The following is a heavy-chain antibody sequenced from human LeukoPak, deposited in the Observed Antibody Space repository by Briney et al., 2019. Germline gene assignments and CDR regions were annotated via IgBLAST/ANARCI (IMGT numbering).Heavy chain of an antibody. D-gene: IGHD3-10*01. CDR3: ARWLLWFGEWH. Sequence: PSETLSLTCTVSGGSISSYYWSWIRQPPGKGLEWIGSIYYSGSTYYNPSLKSRGTISVDTSKNQFSLKLSSVTAADTAVYYCARWLLWFGEWHWGQGTLVTVSS. CDR1: GGSISSYY. J-gene: IGHJ4*02. CDR2: IYYSGST. V-gene: IGHV4-39*01.